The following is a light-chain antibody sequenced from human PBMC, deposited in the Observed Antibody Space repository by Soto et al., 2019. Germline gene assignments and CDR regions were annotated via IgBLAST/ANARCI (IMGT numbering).Light chain of an antibody. CDR3: EQRTNWPPYT. J-gene: IGKJ2*01. CDR2: DTS. Sequence: EIVLTQSPATLPVSPGEGATLSCRASQSVTRYLAWYQQKPGQAPRLLIYDTSSRATGIPARFSGSGSGTDFFLTISSLEPDDSAVYYCEQRTNWPPYTFGQGTKLEIK. V-gene: IGKV3-11*01. CDR1: QSVTRY.